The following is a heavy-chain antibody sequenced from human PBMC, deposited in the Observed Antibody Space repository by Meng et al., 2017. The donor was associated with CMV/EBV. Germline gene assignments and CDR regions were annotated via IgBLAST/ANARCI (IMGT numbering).Heavy chain of an antibody. CDR1: GYTCTNGC. D-gene: IGHD3-22*01. Sequence: VQLVQLGARGKNPGASLKVTCKASGYTCTNGCICWVRQVPGQGLEWMLFISADNGNTIYAQEFQGRVTMPTETSTSTCYMELMSLRSDCTAVYYLAKGEWYYYDVSCYCNYCGQGTLVTVSS. CDR2: ISADNGNT. V-gene: IGHV1-18*01. J-gene: IGHJ4*02. CDR3: AKGEWYYYDVSCYCNY.